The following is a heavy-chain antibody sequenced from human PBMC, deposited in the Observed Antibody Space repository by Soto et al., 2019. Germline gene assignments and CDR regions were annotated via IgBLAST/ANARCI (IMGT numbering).Heavy chain of an antibody. CDR1: GYTLTELS. CDR2: FDPEDGET. V-gene: IGHV1-24*01. CDR3: ATVRILTGFSWFDP. Sequence: ASVKVSCKVSGYTLTELSMHWVRQAPGKGLEWMGGFDPEDGETIYAQKFQGRVTMTEDTSTDTAYMELGSLRSEDTAVYYCATVRILTGFSWFDPWGQGPLVTVSS. J-gene: IGHJ5*02. D-gene: IGHD3-9*01.